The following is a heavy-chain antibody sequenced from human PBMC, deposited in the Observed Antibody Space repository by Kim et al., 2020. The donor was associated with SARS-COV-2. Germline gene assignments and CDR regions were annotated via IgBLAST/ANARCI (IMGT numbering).Heavy chain of an antibody. CDR2: TRNKANSYTT. V-gene: IGHV3-72*01. CDR3: ARVMILRRYYGMDV. J-gene: IGHJ6*02. Sequence: GGSLRLSCAASGFTFSDHYMDWVRQAPGKGLEWVGRTRNKANSYTTEYAASVKGRFTISRDDSKNSLYLQMNSLKTEDTAVYYCARVMILRRYYGMDVWGQGTTVTVSS. CDR1: GFTFSDHY. D-gene: IGHD3-16*01.